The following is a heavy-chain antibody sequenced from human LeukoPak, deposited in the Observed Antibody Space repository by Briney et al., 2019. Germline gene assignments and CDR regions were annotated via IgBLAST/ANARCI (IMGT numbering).Heavy chain of an antibody. CDR1: GFTFSSYS. D-gene: IGHD3-22*01. Sequence: PGGSLRLSCAASGFTFSSYSMNWVRQAPGKGLEWVSYITSSGSTIYYADSVKGRFTISRDNAKNSLYLQMNSLRAEDTAVYYCARDSPPTYDSSGYYSLYETKKDAFDIWGQGTMVTVSS. CDR2: ITSSGSTI. CDR3: ARDSPPTYDSSGYYSLYETKKDAFDI. J-gene: IGHJ3*02. V-gene: IGHV3-48*04.